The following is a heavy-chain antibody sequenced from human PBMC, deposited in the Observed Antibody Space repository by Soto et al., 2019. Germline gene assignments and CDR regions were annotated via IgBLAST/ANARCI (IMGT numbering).Heavy chain of an antibody. CDR2: MNPNSGNT. CDR3: ASVAGDYETFDY. CDR1: GYTFTSYD. J-gene: IGHJ4*02. V-gene: IGHV1-8*01. Sequence: QVQLVQSGAEVKKPGASVKVSCQASGYTFTSYDINWVRQATGQGLEWMGWMNPNSGNTGYAQKFQGRVTMTRNTSISTAYMELSSLRSEDTAVYYCASVAGDYETFDYWGQGTLVTVSS. D-gene: IGHD4-17*01.